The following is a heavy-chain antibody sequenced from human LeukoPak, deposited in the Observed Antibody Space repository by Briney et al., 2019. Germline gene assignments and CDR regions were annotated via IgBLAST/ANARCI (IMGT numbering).Heavy chain of an antibody. CDR3: VREESGGYFDY. CDR2: ITPSVDTT. V-gene: IGHV1-46*01. Sequence: GASVKVSCKASGYTFTNYLLHWVRQAPGQGLEWVGRITPSVDTTNYAQKFRDRVTMTRDTSTSTVYVELSSLRSEDTAVYHCVREESGGYFDYWGQGTLVTVSS. CDR1: GYTFTNYL. D-gene: IGHD2-8*02. J-gene: IGHJ4*02.